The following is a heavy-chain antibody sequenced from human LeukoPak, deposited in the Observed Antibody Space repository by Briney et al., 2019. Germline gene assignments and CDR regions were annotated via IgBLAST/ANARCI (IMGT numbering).Heavy chain of an antibody. CDR2: FYYSGTT. CDR3: ARPTGTLAFDP. CDR1: GASVSSYY. V-gene: IGHV4-59*08. D-gene: IGHD1-1*01. J-gene: IGHJ5*02. Sequence: SETLSLTCTVSGASVSSYYWNWIRQPPGKGLEWIGYFYYSGTTNYNPSLKSRVTISVDTSKNQFSLKLTSVTAADTAVYYCARPTGTLAFDPWGQGSLVTVSS.